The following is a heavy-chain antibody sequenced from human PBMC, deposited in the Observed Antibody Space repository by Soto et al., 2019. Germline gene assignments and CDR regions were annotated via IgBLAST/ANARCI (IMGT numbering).Heavy chain of an antibody. D-gene: IGHD6-19*01. CDR3: AREDISGWYEAY. J-gene: IGHJ4*02. CDR1: GFTLSSYS. V-gene: IGHV3-48*01. Sequence: PGGSMRLSCAASGFTLSSYSMNWVRQAPGKGLEWVSYISSSSSRSSTIYYADSVKGRFTISRDNAKNSLYLQMNSLRAEDTAVYYCAREDISGWYEAYWGQGTLVTVSS. CDR2: ISSSSSRSSTI.